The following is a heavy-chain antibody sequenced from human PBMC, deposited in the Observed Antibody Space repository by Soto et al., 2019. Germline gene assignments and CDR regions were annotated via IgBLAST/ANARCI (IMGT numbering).Heavy chain of an antibody. CDR3: AREPPETPPDY. CDR2: ISAKNGNT. V-gene: IGHV1-18*01. CDR1: GYTFSDYG. J-gene: IGHJ4*02. Sequence: GASGKVSCKASGYTFSDYGISRVRQAPGQGLEWMGWISAKNGNTNFAQKFRGRVTMTTDTSTSTVYMELRSLKPDDSAVYYCAREPPETPPDYWGQGTLVTVS.